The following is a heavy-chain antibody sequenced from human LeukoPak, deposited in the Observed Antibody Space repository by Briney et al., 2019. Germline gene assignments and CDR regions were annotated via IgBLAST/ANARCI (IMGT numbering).Heavy chain of an antibody. CDR1: GFTFSSYW. CDR2: INSDGSST. Sequence: GGSLRLSCAASGFTFSSYWMHWVRQAPGKGLVWVSRINSDGSSTSYADSVKGRFTISRDNSKNTLYLQMNSLRAEDTAVYYCATTLRSGSYYFDSWGQGTLITVSS. J-gene: IGHJ4*02. CDR3: ATTLRSGSYYFDS. V-gene: IGHV3-74*01. D-gene: IGHD1-26*01.